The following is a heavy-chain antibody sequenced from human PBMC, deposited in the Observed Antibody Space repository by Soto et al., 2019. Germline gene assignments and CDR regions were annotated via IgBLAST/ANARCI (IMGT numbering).Heavy chain of an antibody. J-gene: IGHJ4*02. V-gene: IGHV1-24*01. CDR1: GYPLTELS. D-gene: IGHD6-19*01. CDR3: ATAYSSGWNYYFDY. Sequence: ASLKVSCKFSGYPLTELSIHWVRQAPGKGLEWMGGFDPEDGETIYAQKFQGRVTMTEDTSTDTAYMELSSLRSEDTAVYYCATAYSSGWNYYFDYWGQGTLVTVSS. CDR2: FDPEDGET.